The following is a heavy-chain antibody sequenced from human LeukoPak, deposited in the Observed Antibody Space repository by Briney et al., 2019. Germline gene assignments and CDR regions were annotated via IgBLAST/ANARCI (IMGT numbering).Heavy chain of an antibody. D-gene: IGHD6-19*01. CDR2: IKQDGSEK. Sequence: GGSLRLSCAASGFTFSSYWMSWVRQAPGKGLEWVANIKQDGSEKYYVDSVKGRFTISRDNAKNSLYLQVNSLRAEDTAVYYRARDVLAGGWYVGYYYYYMDVWGKGTTVTVSS. CDR3: ARDVLAGGWYVGYYYYYMDV. V-gene: IGHV3-7*01. CDR1: GFTFSSYW. J-gene: IGHJ6*03.